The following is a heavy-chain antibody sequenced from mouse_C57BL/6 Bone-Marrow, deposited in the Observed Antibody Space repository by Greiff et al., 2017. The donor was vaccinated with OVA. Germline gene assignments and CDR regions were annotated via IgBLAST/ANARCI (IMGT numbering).Heavy chain of an antibody. CDR1: GYTFTSYW. D-gene: IGHD3-2*02. Sequence: QVQLQQPGAELVKPGASVKMSCKASGYTFTSYWITWVKQRPGQGLEWIGDIYPGSGSTNYNEKFKSKATLTVDTSSSTAYMQLSSLTSEDSAVYYCAREGLRLPSLYAMDYWGQGTSVTVSS. V-gene: IGHV1-55*01. CDR3: AREGLRLPSLYAMDY. CDR2: IYPGSGST. J-gene: IGHJ4*01.